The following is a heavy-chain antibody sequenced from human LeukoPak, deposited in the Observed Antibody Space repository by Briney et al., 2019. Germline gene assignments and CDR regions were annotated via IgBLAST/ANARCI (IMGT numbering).Heavy chain of an antibody. CDR2: IRNKANSYTT. V-gene: IGHV3-72*01. J-gene: IGHJ4*02. Sequence: GGSLRLSCAASGFTFSDLYMDWVRQAPGKGLEWVGRIRNKANSYTTEYAASVKGRFTISRDDSKNSLHLQMNSLKCEDTAVYYCAREWDSGSYYLGYFDYWGQGTLVTVSS. CDR1: GFTFSDLY. D-gene: IGHD1-26*01. CDR3: AREWDSGSYYLGYFDY.